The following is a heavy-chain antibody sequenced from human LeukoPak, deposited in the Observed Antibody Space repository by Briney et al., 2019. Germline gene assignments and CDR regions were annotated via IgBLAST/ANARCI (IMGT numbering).Heavy chain of an antibody. V-gene: IGHV1-69*04. J-gene: IGHJ4*02. CDR2: IIPILGIA. Sequence: SVKVSCKASGGTFSSYAISWVRQAPGQGLEWMGRIIPILGIANYAQKFQGRVTITADKSTSTAYMELSSLRPEDTAVYYCAREGDAHSSGWYFWGQGTLVTVSS. CDR3: AREGDAHSSGWYF. D-gene: IGHD6-19*01. CDR1: GGTFSSYA.